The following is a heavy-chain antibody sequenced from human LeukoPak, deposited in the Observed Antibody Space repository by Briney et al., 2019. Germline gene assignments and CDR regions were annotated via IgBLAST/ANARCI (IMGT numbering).Heavy chain of an antibody. J-gene: IGHJ4*02. V-gene: IGHV4-34*01. D-gene: IGHD3-22*01. CDR3: ARGSGESTYYYDSSGYYSYCFDY. Sequence: SETLSLTCAVYGGSFSGYYWSWIRQPPGKGLEWIGEINHSGSTNYNPSLKSRVTISVDTSKNQFSLKLSSVTAADTAVYYCARGSGESTYYYDSSGYYSYCFDYWGQGTLVTVSS. CDR2: INHSGST. CDR1: GGSFSGYY.